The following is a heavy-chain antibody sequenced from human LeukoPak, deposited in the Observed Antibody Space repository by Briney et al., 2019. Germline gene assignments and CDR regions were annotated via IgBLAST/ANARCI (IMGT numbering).Heavy chain of an antibody. J-gene: IGHJ3*02. D-gene: IGHD6-13*01. Sequence: GESLKISCKGSGYSFTTYWIGWVRQMPGKGLEWIGIIFPGDSDTTYSPSFQGQVTISADKSITTAYLQWSTLKSSDTAMYYCAITGDIAAAGMSAFDIWGQGTMVTVSS. CDR2: IFPGDSDT. V-gene: IGHV5-51*01. CDR3: AITGDIAAAGMSAFDI. CDR1: GYSFTTYW.